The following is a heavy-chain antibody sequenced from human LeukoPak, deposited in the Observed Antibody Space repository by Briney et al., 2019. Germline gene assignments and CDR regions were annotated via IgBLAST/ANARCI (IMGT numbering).Heavy chain of an antibody. CDR2: ISSSGSTI. J-gene: IGHJ4*02. D-gene: IGHD1-26*01. V-gene: IGHV3-11*04. CDR3: ARDSGSFVIDY. CDR1: GFTFSDYY. Sequence: GGSLRLSCAASGFTFSDYYMSWIRQAPGKGLEWFSYISSSGSTIYYADSVKGRFTISRDNAKNSLYLQMNSRRAEDTAVYYCARDSGSFVIDYWGQGTLVTVSS.